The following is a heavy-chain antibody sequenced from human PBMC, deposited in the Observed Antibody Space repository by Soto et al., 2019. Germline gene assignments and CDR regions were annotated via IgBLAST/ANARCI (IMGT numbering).Heavy chain of an antibody. Sequence: GGSLRLSCAASGFTFSSYGMHWVRQAPGKGLEWVAVISYDGSNKYYADSVKGRFTISRDNSKNTLYLQMNSLRAEDTAVYYCAKQLRGWLVFDAFDIWGQGTMVTVSS. CDR1: GFTFSSYG. J-gene: IGHJ3*02. CDR3: AKQLRGWLVFDAFDI. CDR2: ISYDGSNK. D-gene: IGHD6-19*01. V-gene: IGHV3-30*18.